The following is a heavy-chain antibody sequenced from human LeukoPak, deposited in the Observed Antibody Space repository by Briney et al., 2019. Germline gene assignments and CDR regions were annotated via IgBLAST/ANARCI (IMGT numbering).Heavy chain of an antibody. D-gene: IGHD1-26*01. Sequence: GGSLRLSCAASGFTFDDYAMHWVRQAPGKGLEWVSAISGSGGSTYYADSVKGRFTISRDNSKNTLYLQMNSLRAEDTAVYYCAKDFLGATTDYFDYWGQGTLVTVSS. J-gene: IGHJ4*02. CDR3: AKDFLGATTDYFDY. CDR2: ISGSGGST. V-gene: IGHV3-23*01. CDR1: GFTFDDYA.